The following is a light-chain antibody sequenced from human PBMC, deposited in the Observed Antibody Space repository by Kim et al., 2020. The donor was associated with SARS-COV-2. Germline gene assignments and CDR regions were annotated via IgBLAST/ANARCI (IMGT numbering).Light chain of an antibody. Sequence: SLSPGESSTLSCRHSQIISNYLAWYQQNAGQAPRLLIYDASNRATGIPARFSGRGSGTDFTLTISSLGPEDSAVYYCQQRSGWPPFGQGTRLEIK. V-gene: IGKV3-11*01. CDR2: DAS. CDR3: QQRSGWPP. J-gene: IGKJ5*01. CDR1: QIISNY.